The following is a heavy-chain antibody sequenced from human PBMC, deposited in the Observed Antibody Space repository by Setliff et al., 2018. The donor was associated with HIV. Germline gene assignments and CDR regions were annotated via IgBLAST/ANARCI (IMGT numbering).Heavy chain of an antibody. CDR1: GGSITTNNYY. V-gene: IGHV4-39*06. CDR3: AKTTPSSIRYPYCYYMDV. Sequence: PSETLSLTCTVTGGSITTNNYYWGWIRQPPGKGLEWIGTIYYTGHTFYDPSLKSQVTTSVDTSNNSLHLQMNSLRAEDTAVYYCAKTTPSSIRYPYCYYMDVWGKGTTVTVSS. J-gene: IGHJ6*03. D-gene: IGHD6-13*01. CDR2: IYYTGHT.